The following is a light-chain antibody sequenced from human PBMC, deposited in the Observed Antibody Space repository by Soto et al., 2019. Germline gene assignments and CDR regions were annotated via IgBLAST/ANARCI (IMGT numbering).Light chain of an antibody. CDR1: QSVSSN. Sequence: EIVMTPSPATLSVSPGERATLSCRASQSVSSNLAWYQQKPGQAPRLLIYGASTRATGIPARFSGSGSGTECTLTLSSLQSEDVAVYYCQQYKNWPPWTCGQGTKVEIK. V-gene: IGKV3-15*01. J-gene: IGKJ1*01. CDR3: QQYKNWPPWT. CDR2: GAS.